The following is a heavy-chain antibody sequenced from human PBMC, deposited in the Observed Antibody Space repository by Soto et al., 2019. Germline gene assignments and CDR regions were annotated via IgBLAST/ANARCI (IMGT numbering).Heavy chain of an antibody. Sequence: QVQLQESGPGLVKPSETLSLTCTVSGGSISNYYWSWIRQPPGKGLEWIGYIHYSGSTKYNPSLKSRVAISADTSKNKISLKLSSVTAADTAMYYCARGHYDLWSGYFATIDYWGQGTLVTVS. J-gene: IGHJ4*02. CDR3: ARGHYDLWSGYFATIDY. D-gene: IGHD3-3*01. CDR1: GGSISNYY. CDR2: IHYSGST. V-gene: IGHV4-59*08.